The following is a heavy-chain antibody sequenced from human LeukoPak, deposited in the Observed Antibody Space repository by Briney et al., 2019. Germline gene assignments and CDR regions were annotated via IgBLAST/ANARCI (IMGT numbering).Heavy chain of an antibody. CDR2: IWYDGSNK. CDR1: GFTFSSYG. V-gene: IGHV3-33*01. D-gene: IGHD6-19*01. J-gene: IGHJ4*02. Sequence: GGSLRLSCAASGFTFSSYGMHWVRQAPGKGLEWVAVIWYDGSNKYYADSVKGRFTISRDNSKNTLYLQMNSLRSEDTAVYYCARDIGGEAVAIDCWGQGTLVTVSS. CDR3: ARDIGGEAVAIDC.